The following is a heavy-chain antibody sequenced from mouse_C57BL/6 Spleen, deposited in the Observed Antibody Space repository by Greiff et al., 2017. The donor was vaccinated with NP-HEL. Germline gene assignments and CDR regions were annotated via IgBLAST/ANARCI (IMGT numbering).Heavy chain of an antibody. CDR1: GYTFTDYY. V-gene: IGHV1-19*01. CDR3: ARDSYDYDEAMGY. Sequence: EVQLQQSGPVLVKPGASVKMSCKASGYTFTDYYMNWVKQSHGKSLEWIGVINPYNGGTSYNQKFKGKATLTVDKSSSTAYMELNSLTSEDSAVYYCARDSYDYDEAMGYWGQGTSVTVSS. CDR2: INPYNGGT. J-gene: IGHJ4*01. D-gene: IGHD2-4*01.